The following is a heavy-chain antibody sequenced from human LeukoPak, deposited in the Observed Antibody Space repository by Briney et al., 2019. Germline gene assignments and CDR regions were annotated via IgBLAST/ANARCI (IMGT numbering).Heavy chain of an antibody. CDR3: ARYSTYYYGSGSYSFDP. V-gene: IGHV4-34*01. CDR1: GGSFSGYY. D-gene: IGHD3-10*01. CDR2: INHSGST. J-gene: IGHJ5*02. Sequence: SETLSLTCAVYGGSFSGYYWNWIRQPPGKGLEWIGEINHSGSTNYNPSLKSRVTISVDASKNQFSLKLSSVTAADTAVYYCARYSTYYYGSGSYSFDPWGQGTLVTVSS.